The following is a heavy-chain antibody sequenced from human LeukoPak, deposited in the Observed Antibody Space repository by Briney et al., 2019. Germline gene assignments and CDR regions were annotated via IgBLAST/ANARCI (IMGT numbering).Heavy chain of an antibody. D-gene: IGHD3/OR15-3a*01. CDR1: GGSISSSNSY. CDR2: SYYSGNT. V-gene: IGHV4-39*01. Sequence: SETLSLTCTVSGGSISSSNSYWGWIRQPPGKGLEWIGSSYYSGNTYYNPSLTGRVTISVDTPKNQISLKLSSVTAADTAVYYCASGLWLPNFAYWGQGTLVTVSS. CDR3: ASGLWLPNFAY. J-gene: IGHJ4*02.